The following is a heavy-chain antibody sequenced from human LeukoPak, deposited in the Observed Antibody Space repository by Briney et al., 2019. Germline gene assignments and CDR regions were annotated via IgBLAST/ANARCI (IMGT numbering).Heavy chain of an antibody. J-gene: IGHJ4*02. Sequence: GGSLRLSCAASGFTFSSYSMNWVRQAPGKGLEWVSSISSSSSDIYYADSVKGRFTISRDNAKNSLYLQTHSLRAEDTAVYYCARGASGPGVATIVYWGQGTLVTVSS. D-gene: IGHD5-12*01. CDR2: ISSSSSDI. CDR1: GFTFSSYS. V-gene: IGHV3-21*01. CDR3: ARGASGPGVATIVY.